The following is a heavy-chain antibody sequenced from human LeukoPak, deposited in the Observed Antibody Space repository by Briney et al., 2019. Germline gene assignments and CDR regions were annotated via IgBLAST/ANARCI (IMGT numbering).Heavy chain of an antibody. D-gene: IGHD6-19*01. J-gene: IGHJ5*02. CDR1: GYTFTGYY. V-gene: IGHV1-2*02. CDR2: INPNSGGA. CDR3: ARGRNIAVAGTRWFDP. Sequence: ASVKVSCKASGYTFTGYYMHWVRQAPGQGLEWLGWINPNSGGANYAPKFQGRVTMTRDTSISTAYMELSRLRSDDTAVYYCARGRNIAVAGTRWFDPWGQGTLVTVSS.